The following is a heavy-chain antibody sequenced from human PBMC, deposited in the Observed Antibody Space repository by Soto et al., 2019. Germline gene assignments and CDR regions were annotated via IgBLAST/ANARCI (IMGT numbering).Heavy chain of an antibody. Sequence: QITLKESGPTLVKPTQTLTLTCNFSGFSLSTSGVGVGWIRQPPGQALEWLALVYWDDDKRYSPSLKSRLTITTDTSKNQVDLRMANMDPVDTATYYCARHMTTVGYFDYWGQGTLVTVSS. CDR3: ARHMTTVGYFDY. CDR1: GFSLSTSGVG. J-gene: IGHJ4*02. V-gene: IGHV2-5*02. D-gene: IGHD4-17*01. CDR2: VYWDDDK.